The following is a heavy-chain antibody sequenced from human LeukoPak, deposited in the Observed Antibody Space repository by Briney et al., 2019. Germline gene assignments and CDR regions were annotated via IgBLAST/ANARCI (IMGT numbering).Heavy chain of an antibody. J-gene: IGHJ4*02. CDR2: IIPIFGTA. Sequence: SVKVSCKASGGTFSSYAISWVRQAPGQGLEWMGGIIPIFGTANYAQKFQGRVTITADESTSTAYMELSSLRAEDTAVYYCARDGRYYGSGSPSSYWGQGTLVTVSS. D-gene: IGHD3-10*01. CDR1: GGTFSSYA. CDR3: ARDGRYYGSGSPSSY. V-gene: IGHV1-69*13.